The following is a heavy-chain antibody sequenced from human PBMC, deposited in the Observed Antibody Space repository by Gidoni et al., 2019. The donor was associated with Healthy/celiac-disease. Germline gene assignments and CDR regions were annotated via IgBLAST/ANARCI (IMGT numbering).Heavy chain of an antibody. CDR3: ARHKAQVTRVDY. CDR2: IYSSGIT. CDR1: GGAISSYY. V-gene: IGHV4-59*08. Sequence: QVQLQESGPGLVKPSETLSLTCTVPGGAISSYYWSWLRQPPGKGLEWIGYIYSSGITNYNPTLKRRVTISVDTSKNQFSLKLSSVTAADTAVYYCARHKAQVTRVDYWGQGTLVTVSS. J-gene: IGHJ4*02. D-gene: IGHD4-17*01.